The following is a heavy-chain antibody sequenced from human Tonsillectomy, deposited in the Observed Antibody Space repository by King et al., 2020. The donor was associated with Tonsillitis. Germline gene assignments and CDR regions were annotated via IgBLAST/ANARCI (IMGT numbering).Heavy chain of an antibody. V-gene: IGHV3-30*18. J-gene: IGHJ4*02. CDR3: AKDLGSDGDYEPFDY. CDR2: ISYDGKRK. CDR1: GFTFSNYG. Sequence: VQLVESGGGVVQPGRSLRLSCAASGFTFSNYGMHWVRQAPGRGLEWVADISYDGKRKHFADSVKGRFTISRDNSKNTVYLQVNNLRAEDTAMYYCAKDLGSDGDYEPFDYWGQGTLVTVSS. D-gene: IGHD4-17*01.